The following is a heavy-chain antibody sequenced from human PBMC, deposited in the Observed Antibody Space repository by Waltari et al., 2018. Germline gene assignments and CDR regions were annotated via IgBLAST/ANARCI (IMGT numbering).Heavy chain of an antibody. CDR3: ARVASYYDFWSGYRLWAFDI. J-gene: IGHJ3*02. Sequence: QVQLQESGPGLVKPSQTLSLTCTVSGGSISSGSYYWSWIRQPAGKGLEWIGYIYTSGSTNYNPSLKSRVTISVDTSKNQFSLKLSSVTAADTAVYYCARVASYYDFWSGYRLWAFDIWRQGTMVTVSS. D-gene: IGHD3-3*01. V-gene: IGHV4-61*09. CDR1: GGSISSGSYY. CDR2: IYTSGST.